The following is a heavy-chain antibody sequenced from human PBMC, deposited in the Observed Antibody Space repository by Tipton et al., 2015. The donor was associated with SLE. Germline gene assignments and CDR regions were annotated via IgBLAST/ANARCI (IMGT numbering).Heavy chain of an antibody. V-gene: IGHV3-30*18. CDR2: IWYDGSNK. CDR1: GFTFSSYG. D-gene: IGHD1-7*01. J-gene: IGHJ4*02. CDR3: AKSRYNWNYGDFDY. Sequence: SLRLSCAASGFTFSSYGMHWVRQAPGKGLEWVAVIWYDGSNKYYADSVKDRFTISRDNSKNTLYLQMNSLRAEDTAVYYCAKSRYNWNYGDFDYWGQGTLVTVSS.